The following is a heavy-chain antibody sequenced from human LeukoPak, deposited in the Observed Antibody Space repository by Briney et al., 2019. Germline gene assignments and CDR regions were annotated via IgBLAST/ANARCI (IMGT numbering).Heavy chain of an antibody. J-gene: IGHJ3*02. D-gene: IGHD3-10*01. CDR3: GAGRQFVGAFDI. CDR1: GFTFSSYE. CDR2: ISSGGII. V-gene: IGHV3-48*03. Sequence: PGGSLRLSCAASGFTFSSYELDWVRQAPGKGLEWVSYISSGGIIKYADSVKGQFTISRDDAKKSLYLQMNSLRAEDTAIYYCGAGRQFVGAFDIWGQGTLVTVSS.